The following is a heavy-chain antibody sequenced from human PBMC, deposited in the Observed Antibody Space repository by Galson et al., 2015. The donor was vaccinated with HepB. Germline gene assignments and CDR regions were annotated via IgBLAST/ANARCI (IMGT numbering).Heavy chain of an antibody. D-gene: IGHD3-16*01. J-gene: IGHJ4*02. Sequence: CAISGDSVSSNNVAWNSIRQSPSRGLEWLGRTYYRSKWNNEYAISVKSRITVNPDISKNQFSLQLNSVTPEDTAVYFCARGGRFSFDYWGQGTLVTVSS. V-gene: IGHV6-1*01. CDR2: TYYRSKWNN. CDR3: ARGGRFSFDY. CDR1: GDSVSSNNVA.